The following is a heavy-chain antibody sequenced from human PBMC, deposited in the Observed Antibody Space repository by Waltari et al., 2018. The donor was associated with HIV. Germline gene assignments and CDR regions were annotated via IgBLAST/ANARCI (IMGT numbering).Heavy chain of an antibody. CDR1: GFTFSNYA. CDR3: AKAPLRRSSVGGEGPSQFEY. CDR2: IWCSCGTT. Sequence: EVQLLDSGGGLVRPGGSLRVSCATSGFTFSNYAMSWVRQAPGKGREWVSVIWCSCGTTYDADAWEVRFTISRDNFKNTLHLQMNGLRAEDTAIYYCAKAPLRRSSVGGEGPSQFEYWGQGTLVTVSS. D-gene: IGHD2-15*01. J-gene: IGHJ4*02. V-gene: IGHV3-23*01.